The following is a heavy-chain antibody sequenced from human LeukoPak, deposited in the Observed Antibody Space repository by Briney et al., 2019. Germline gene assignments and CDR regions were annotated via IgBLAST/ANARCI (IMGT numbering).Heavy chain of an antibody. J-gene: IGHJ3*02. CDR3: VKSYSSSWYAFDI. CDR2: IVSTGGST. CDR1: GFTLSGYA. Sequence: GGSLTLSCSASGFTLSGYAMHWVRQAPGKGLEHVSVIVSTGGSTYYADSVKGRFTISRDNSKNTLYLQVSSLRAEDTAVYYCVKSYSSSWYAFDIWGQGTMVTVSS. V-gene: IGHV3-64D*06. D-gene: IGHD6-13*01.